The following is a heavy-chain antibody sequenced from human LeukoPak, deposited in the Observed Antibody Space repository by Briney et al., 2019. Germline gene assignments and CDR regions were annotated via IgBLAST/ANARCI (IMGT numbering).Heavy chain of an antibody. D-gene: IGHD3-3*01. Sequence: GGSLRLSCAASGFTFSSYAMSWVRQAPGKGLEWVSAISGSGGSTYYADSVKGRFTISRDNSKNSLYLQMNSLRAEDTAVYYCARDASYYDFWSGPHYYYGMDVWGQGTTVTVSS. CDR2: ISGSGGST. V-gene: IGHV3-23*01. CDR1: GFTFSSYA. J-gene: IGHJ6*02. CDR3: ARDASYYDFWSGPHYYYGMDV.